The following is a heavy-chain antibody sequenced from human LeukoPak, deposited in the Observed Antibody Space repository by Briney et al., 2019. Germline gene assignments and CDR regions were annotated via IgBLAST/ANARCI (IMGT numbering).Heavy chain of an antibody. J-gene: IGHJ4*02. V-gene: IGHV4-59*01. CDR3: ARVTGYMIEDYFDY. Sequence: SQTLSLTCTVSGGSISSYYWSWIRQPPGKGLEWIGYIYYSGSTNYKPSLKSRVTISVETSKNQFSLKLRSVTAADTAVYYCARVTGYMIEDYFDYWGQGTLVTVSS. D-gene: IGHD3-22*01. CDR2: IYYSGST. CDR1: GGSISSYY.